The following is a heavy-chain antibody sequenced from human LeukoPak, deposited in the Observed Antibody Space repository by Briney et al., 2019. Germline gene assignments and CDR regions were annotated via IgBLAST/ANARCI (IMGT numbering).Heavy chain of an antibody. Sequence: AASVKVSCKASGYTFTNNYLHWVRQAPGQGLEWMGMIYPSGGSTSYAQKFQGRVTMTRDTSTSTVYMELSSLRSEDTAVYYCARDEYDSSYFDYWGQGTLVTVFS. CDR2: IYPSGGST. CDR3: ARDEYDSSYFDY. CDR1: GYTFTNNY. J-gene: IGHJ4*02. D-gene: IGHD3-22*01. V-gene: IGHV1-46*01.